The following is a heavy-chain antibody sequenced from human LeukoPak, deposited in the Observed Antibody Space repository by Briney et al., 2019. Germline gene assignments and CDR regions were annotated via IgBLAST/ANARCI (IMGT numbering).Heavy chain of an antibody. J-gene: IGHJ6*02. V-gene: IGHV3-74*01. Sequence: GGSLRLSCAASGFTFSSYWMHWVRQAPGKGLVWVSRINSDGSSTSYADSVKGRFTISRDNSKNTLYLQMNSLRAEDTAVYYCAKDCGWAFDYCGMDVWGQGTTVTVSS. CDR1: GFTFSSYW. CDR3: AKDCGWAFDYCGMDV. CDR2: INSDGSST. D-gene: IGHD6-19*01.